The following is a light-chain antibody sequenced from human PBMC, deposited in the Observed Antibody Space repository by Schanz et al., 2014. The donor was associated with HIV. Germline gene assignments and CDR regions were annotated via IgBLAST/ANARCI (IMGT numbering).Light chain of an antibody. CDR1: QSVSIY. J-gene: IGKJ1*01. CDR3: QQYKNWPT. V-gene: IGKV3-11*01. Sequence: EIVLTQSPGTLSLSPGERATLSCRASQSVSIYLAWYQQKPGQGPRLLIYDASNRATGIPARFSGSGSGTDFSLTISSLEPEDFAVYYCQQYKNWPTFGQGTKVEIK. CDR2: DAS.